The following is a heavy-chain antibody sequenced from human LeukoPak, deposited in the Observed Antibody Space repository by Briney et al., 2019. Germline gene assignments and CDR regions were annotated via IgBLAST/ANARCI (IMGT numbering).Heavy chain of an antibody. Sequence: SETLSLTCTVSGGSISSDYWSWIRHSPGKGLEWIGYTYYNGRTNSNPSLQSRVTTSVDTSRNQFSLRLNSVTAADTAVYYCAREVQDYYGSGSTNYYYYYMDVWGKGTTVTVSS. CDR1: GGSISSDY. J-gene: IGHJ6*03. CDR3: AREVQDYYGSGSTNYYYYYMDV. CDR2: TYYNGRT. D-gene: IGHD3-10*01. V-gene: IGHV4-59*01.